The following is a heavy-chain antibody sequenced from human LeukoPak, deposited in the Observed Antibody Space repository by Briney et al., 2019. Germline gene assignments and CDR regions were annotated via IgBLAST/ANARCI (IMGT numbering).Heavy chain of an antibody. Sequence: SETLSLTCTVSGGSISSYYWSWIRQPPGKGLEWIGYIYYSGSTNYNPSLKSRVTISVDTSKNQFSLKLSSVTAADTAVYYRARHKARWNPIDYWGQGTLVTVSS. V-gene: IGHV4-59*08. J-gene: IGHJ4*02. CDR1: GGSISSYY. CDR3: ARHKARWNPIDY. D-gene: IGHD4-23*01. CDR2: IYYSGST.